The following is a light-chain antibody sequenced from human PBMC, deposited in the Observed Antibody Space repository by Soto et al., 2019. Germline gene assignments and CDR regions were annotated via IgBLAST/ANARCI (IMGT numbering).Light chain of an antibody. CDR2: GVT. V-gene: IGLV2-14*03. CDR3: SSFNSDRIYV. J-gene: IGLJ1*01. CDR1: HNDIGTYDY. Sequence: SVLTQPTSVSGSPGQSITISCTGNHNDIGTYDYVSWYQQHPGRAPRLLIYGVTTRPSGISDRFSASKSGLTASLTISGPQPEDEADYYCSSFNSDRIYVFGPGTKVTVL.